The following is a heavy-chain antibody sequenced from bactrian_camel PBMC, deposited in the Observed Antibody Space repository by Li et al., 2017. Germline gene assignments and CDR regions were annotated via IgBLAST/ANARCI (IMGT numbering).Heavy chain of an antibody. CDR2: ISWSGEST. J-gene: IGHJ4*01. V-gene: IGHV3S40*01. CDR1: GFTFSNYD. Sequence: VQLVESGGGSVQAGGSLKLSCATSGFTFSNYDMSWVRQAPGKGLEWVSGISWSGESTNYADSVKGQFTISRDNAKNTVYLQMNSLKSEDTAVYYCVTGFLGYYSDYAVLGKENYWGQGTQVTVS. D-gene: IGHD4*01. CDR3: VTGFLGYYSDYAVLGKENY.